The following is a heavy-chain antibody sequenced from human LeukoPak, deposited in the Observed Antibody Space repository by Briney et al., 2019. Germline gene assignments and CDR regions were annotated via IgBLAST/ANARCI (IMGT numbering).Heavy chain of an antibody. Sequence: GGSLRLSCAASGFTFSSSAMSWVRQVPGEGLEWVSGISASGGSTYYADSVRGRFTISRDNSKNTLYVQMNSLRAEDTAVFYCAKDLYLRDFWRGYFDYWGQGIPVTVSS. J-gene: IGHJ4*02. CDR3: AKDLYLRDFWRGYFDY. V-gene: IGHV3-23*01. CDR1: GFTFSSSA. D-gene: IGHD3-3*01. CDR2: ISASGGST.